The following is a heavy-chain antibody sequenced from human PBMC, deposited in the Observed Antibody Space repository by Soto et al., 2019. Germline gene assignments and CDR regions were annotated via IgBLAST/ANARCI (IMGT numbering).Heavy chain of an antibody. V-gene: IGHV3-21*01. Sequence: AGSLRLSCAASGFTFSSYSMNWVRQAPGKGLEWVSSISSSSSYIYYADSVKGRFTISRDNAKNSLYLQMNSLRAEDTAVYYCAGDQDGGSYYYYYGMDVWGQGTTVTVSS. CDR1: GFTFSSYS. D-gene: IGHD3-16*01. CDR2: ISSSSSYI. J-gene: IGHJ6*02. CDR3: AGDQDGGSYYYYYGMDV.